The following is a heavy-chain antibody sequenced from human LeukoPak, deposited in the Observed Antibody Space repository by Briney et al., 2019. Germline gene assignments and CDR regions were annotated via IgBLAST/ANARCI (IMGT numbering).Heavy chain of an antibody. V-gene: IGHV4-4*02. CDR3: ARHTRNLYFQH. CDR1: GGSISSSNW. CDR2: IYHSGST. D-gene: IGHD1-14*01. J-gene: IGHJ1*01. Sequence: SEILSLTCAVSGGSISSSNWWSWVRQPPGKGLEWIGEIYHSGSTNYNPSLKSRDTISVDKSKNQFSLKLSTVTAADTAVYYCARHTRNLYFQHWGQGTLVTVSS.